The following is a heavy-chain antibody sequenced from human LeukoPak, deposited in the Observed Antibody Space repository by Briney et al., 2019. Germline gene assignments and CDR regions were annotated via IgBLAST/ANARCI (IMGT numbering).Heavy chain of an antibody. V-gene: IGHV3-11*01. D-gene: IGHD3-22*01. CDR3: ARVVNEKINSGYYSDY. CDR2: ISRGGNSK. J-gene: IGHJ4*02. Sequence: GGSLRLSCAASGFRFSDYYMSWIRQAPGKGLEWVSSISRGGNSKYSADSVKGRFTISRDNAKNSLDLQMDSLRPEDTAVYYCARVVNEKINSGYYSDYWGQGTLVTVSS. CDR1: GFRFSDYY.